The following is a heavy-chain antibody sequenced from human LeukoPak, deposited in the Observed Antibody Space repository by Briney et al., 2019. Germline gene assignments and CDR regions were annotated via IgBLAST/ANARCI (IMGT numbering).Heavy chain of an antibody. V-gene: IGHV4-59*08. CDR2: IYYSGST. CDR3: ARHSGSRDGFDI. Sequence: PSETLSLTCTVSGGSLSSFYWSWIRQPPGKGLEWIGYIYYSGSTNYNPSPKSRVTISVDTSKNQFSLKLSSVTAADTAVYYCARHSGSRDGFDIWGQGTMVTVSS. J-gene: IGHJ3*02. CDR1: GGSLSSFY. D-gene: IGHD1-26*01.